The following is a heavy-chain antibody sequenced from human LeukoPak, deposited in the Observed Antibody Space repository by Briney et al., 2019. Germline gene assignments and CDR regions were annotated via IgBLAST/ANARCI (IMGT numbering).Heavy chain of an antibody. V-gene: IGHV3-23*01. J-gene: IGHJ4*02. D-gene: IGHD2-2*01. Sequence: PGGSLRLSCAASGFSFSTYAMSWVRQAPGKGLEWVSVISGSGGGTYYADSVKGRFTISRDNSKNTLYLQMNSLRVEDTAVYYCATFQIVVVPAAEDFDYWGQGTLVTVSS. CDR1: GFSFSTYA. CDR2: ISGSGGGT. CDR3: ATFQIVVVPAAEDFDY.